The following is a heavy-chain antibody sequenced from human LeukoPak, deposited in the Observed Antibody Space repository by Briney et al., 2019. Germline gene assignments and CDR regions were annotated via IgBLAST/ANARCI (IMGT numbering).Heavy chain of an antibody. Sequence: PGGSLRLSCAASGFTFSSYSMNWVRQAPGKGLEWVSSISSSSSYIYYADSVKGRFTISRDNAKNSLYLQMNSLRAEDTAVYYCARGSRGGYYDSSGSHWGQGTLVTVSS. D-gene: IGHD3-22*01. CDR1: GFTFSSYS. CDR3: ARGSRGGYYDSSGSH. V-gene: IGHV3-21*01. CDR2: ISSSSSYI. J-gene: IGHJ4*02.